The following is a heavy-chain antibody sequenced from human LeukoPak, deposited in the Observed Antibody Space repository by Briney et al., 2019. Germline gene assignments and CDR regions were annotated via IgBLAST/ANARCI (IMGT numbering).Heavy chain of an antibody. J-gene: IGHJ3*02. Sequence: SVKVSCKASGGTFSSYAISWVRQAPGQGLEWMGGIIPIFGTANYAQKFQGRVTITTDESTSTAYMELSSLRSEDTAVYYSARDRRVGDFADAFDIWGQGTMVTVSS. CDR3: ARDRRVGDFADAFDI. D-gene: IGHD3-10*01. CDR1: GGTFSSYA. V-gene: IGHV1-69*05. CDR2: IIPIFGTA.